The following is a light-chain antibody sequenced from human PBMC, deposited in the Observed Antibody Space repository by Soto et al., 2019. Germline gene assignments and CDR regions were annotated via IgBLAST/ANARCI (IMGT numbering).Light chain of an antibody. Sequence: DIQMTQSPSTLSASVGDRVTITCRASQSINSWLAWYQQKPGKAPKLLIYKASSLQSAVPSRFSGSGSGTEFTLTISSLQPDDFATYYCQQYNSYSWTFGQGTKVEIK. CDR2: KAS. CDR1: QSINSW. J-gene: IGKJ1*01. CDR3: QQYNSYSWT. V-gene: IGKV1-5*03.